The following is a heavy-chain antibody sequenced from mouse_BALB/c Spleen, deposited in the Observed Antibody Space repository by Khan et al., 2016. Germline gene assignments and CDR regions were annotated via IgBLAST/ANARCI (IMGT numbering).Heavy chain of an antibody. CDR2: ISYSGST. V-gene: IGHV3-2*02. CDR1: GYSITSDYA. J-gene: IGHJ4*01. Sequence: EVQLQESGPGLVKPSQSLSLTCTVTGYSITSDYAWNWIRQFPGNRLEWMGYISYSGSTSYNPSLKSRISITRDTSKNQFFLQLNSVTSEDTAPYYCARSDYGDKDAMDYWGQGTSVTVSS. D-gene: IGHD1-1*01. CDR3: ARSDYGDKDAMDY.